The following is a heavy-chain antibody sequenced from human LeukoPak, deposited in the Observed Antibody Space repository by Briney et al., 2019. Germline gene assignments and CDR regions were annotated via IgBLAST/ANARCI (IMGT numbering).Heavy chain of an antibody. CDR2: INPSGGST. J-gene: IGHJ4*02. CDR3: ARCSGYYDSSGYYCNLDY. Sequence: ASVKVSCKASGYTFTSYYMHWVRQAPGQGLEWMGIINPSGGSTSYAQKFQGRVTMTRDTSTSTVYMELSSLRSEDTAVYYCARCSGYYDSSGYYCNLDYWGQGTLVTVSS. CDR1: GYTFTSYY. V-gene: IGHV1-46*01. D-gene: IGHD3-22*01.